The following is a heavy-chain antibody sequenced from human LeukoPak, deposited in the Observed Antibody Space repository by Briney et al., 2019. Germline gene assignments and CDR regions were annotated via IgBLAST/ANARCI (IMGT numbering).Heavy chain of an antibody. CDR3: ARAQTTMLRGGRAFDI. V-gene: IGHV1-3*01. Sequence: ASVKASCKASGYTFTSYAMHWVRQAPGQRLEWMGWINAGNGNTKYSQKFQGRVTITRDTSASTAYMELSSLRSEDTAVYYCARAQTTMLRGGRAFDIWGQGTMVTVSS. CDR2: INAGNGNT. J-gene: IGHJ3*02. D-gene: IGHD3-10*01. CDR1: GYTFTSYA.